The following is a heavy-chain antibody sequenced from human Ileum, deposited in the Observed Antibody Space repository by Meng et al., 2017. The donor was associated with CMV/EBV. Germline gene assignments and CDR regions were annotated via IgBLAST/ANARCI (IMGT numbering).Heavy chain of an antibody. V-gene: IGHV4-4*07. Sequence: VELQESGPGLVKPSETLSLTCTVSGGSMSSYYWSWIRQPAGKGLEWIGRIYTSGSSNYNSSLKSRVTMSVDTSKNQFSMKLNSVTAADTAVYYCAREGPTDWGRALDYWGQGTLVTAS. CDR2: IYTSGSS. CDR1: GGSMSSYY. CDR3: AREGPTDWGRALDY. D-gene: IGHD7-27*01. J-gene: IGHJ4*02.